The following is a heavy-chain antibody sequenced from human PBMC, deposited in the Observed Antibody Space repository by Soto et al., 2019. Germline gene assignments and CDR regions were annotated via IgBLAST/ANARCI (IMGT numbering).Heavy chain of an antibody. CDR1: GFTFGTFA. Sequence: LRLSCAASGFTFGTFAMSWVRQAPGKGLEWVSFISGSGDRTSYADPVKGRFTISRDTSENMLYLQMNSLRLEDTAIYYCAKLRYYDFWSGEDWFDPWGQGTLVTVSS. V-gene: IGHV3-23*01. D-gene: IGHD3-3*01. CDR3: AKLRYYDFWSGEDWFDP. CDR2: ISGSGDRT. J-gene: IGHJ5*02.